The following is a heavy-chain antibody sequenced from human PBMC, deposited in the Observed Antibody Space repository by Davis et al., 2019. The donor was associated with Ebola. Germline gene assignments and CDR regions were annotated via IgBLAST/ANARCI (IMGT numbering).Heavy chain of an antibody. V-gene: IGHV3-7*03. D-gene: IGHD2-2*01. CDR1: GFRFSIYR. CDR3: ATGAYQFNN. CDR2: INQDGSVK. Sequence: PGGSLRLSCAASGFRFSIYRMTWFRQAPGKGLEWVANINQDGSVKHYVDSVKGRLSVSRDNAESSVYLQMSSLRADDTAMYYCATGAYQFNNWGHGTLVTVPS. J-gene: IGHJ4*01.